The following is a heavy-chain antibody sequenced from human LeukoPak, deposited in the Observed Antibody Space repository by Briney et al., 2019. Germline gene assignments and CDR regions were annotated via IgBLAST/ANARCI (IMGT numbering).Heavy chain of an antibody. Sequence: PGGSLRLSCAASGFTFSSYWMSWVRQAPGKGLEWVANIKQDGSEKYYVDSVKGRFTISRDNAKNSLYLQMNGLRAEDTAVYYCARGGKQQLVSGYFDYWGQGTLVTVSS. CDR2: IKQDGSEK. V-gene: IGHV3-7*01. CDR1: GFTFSSYW. J-gene: IGHJ4*02. CDR3: ARGGKQQLVSGYFDY. D-gene: IGHD6-13*01.